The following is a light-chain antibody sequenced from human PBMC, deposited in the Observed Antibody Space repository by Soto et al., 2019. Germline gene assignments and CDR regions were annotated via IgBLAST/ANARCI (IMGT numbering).Light chain of an antibody. CDR2: LNN. V-gene: IGLV1-47*02. CDR3: AAWDDSLSGPV. J-gene: IGLJ2*01. Sequence: QSVMTQPPSASGTPGQRVSISCSGTNSNIGGNYVYWYQHVPGKAPKLLISLNNQRPSGVPDRFSGSKSGTSASLAISGLRSEDEAHYYCAAWDDSLSGPVFGGGTKVTVL. CDR1: NSNIGGNY.